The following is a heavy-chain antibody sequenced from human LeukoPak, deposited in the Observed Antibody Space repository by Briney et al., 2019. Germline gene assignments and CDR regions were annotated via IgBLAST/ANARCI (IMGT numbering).Heavy chain of an antibody. Sequence: PGGSLRLSCAASGFTFSTYNMNWVRQAPGKGLEWASSISSSSNYIYYADSVKGRFTTSRDNAKNSLYLQMSSLRAEDTDVYYCARDVGASAPDAFDIWGQGTMVTVSS. CDR2: ISSSSNYI. J-gene: IGHJ3*02. D-gene: IGHD1-26*01. CDR3: ARDVGASAPDAFDI. V-gene: IGHV3-21*01. CDR1: GFTFSTYN.